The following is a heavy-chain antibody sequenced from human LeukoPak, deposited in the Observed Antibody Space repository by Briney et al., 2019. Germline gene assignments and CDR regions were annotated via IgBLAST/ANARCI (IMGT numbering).Heavy chain of an antibody. V-gene: IGHV1-2*02. CDR3: ARVSGYCSSTSCYIRDGAFDI. CDR2: INPNSGGT. Sequence: ASVKVSCKASGYTFTGYYMHWVRQAPGQGLEWMGWINPNSGGTNYAQKFQGRVTMTRDTSISTAYMELSRLRSDDTAVYYCARVSGYCSSTSCYIRDGAFDIWGQGTMVTVSS. CDR1: GYTFTGYY. D-gene: IGHD2-2*02. J-gene: IGHJ3*02.